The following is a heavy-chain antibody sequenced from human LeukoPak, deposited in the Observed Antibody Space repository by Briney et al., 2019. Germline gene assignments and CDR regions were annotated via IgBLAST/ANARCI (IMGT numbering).Heavy chain of an antibody. V-gene: IGHV3-33*06. D-gene: IGHD2-21*02. J-gene: IGHJ3*02. CDR1: GFTFSSYG. Sequence: PGGSLRLSCAASGFTFSSYGMHWVRQAPGKGLEWVAVIWYDGSNKYYADSVKGRFTISRDNSKNTLYLQMNGLRAEDTAVYYCAKSEGVVTAPFDIWGQGTMVTVSS. CDR2: IWYDGSNK. CDR3: AKSEGVVTAPFDI.